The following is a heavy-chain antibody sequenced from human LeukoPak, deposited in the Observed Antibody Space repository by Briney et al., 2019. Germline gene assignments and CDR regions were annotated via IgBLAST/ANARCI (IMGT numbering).Heavy chain of an antibody. CDR1: GFTFSSCS. Sequence: GGSLRLSCAASGFTFSSCSMNWVRQAPGKGLEWVSPISSSSSYIYYADSVKGRFTISRDNAKNSLYLQMNSLRAEDTAVYYCARESGYSYDQAFDYWGQGTLVTVSS. V-gene: IGHV3-21*01. D-gene: IGHD5-18*01. CDR3: ARESGYSYDQAFDY. CDR2: ISSSSSYI. J-gene: IGHJ4*02.